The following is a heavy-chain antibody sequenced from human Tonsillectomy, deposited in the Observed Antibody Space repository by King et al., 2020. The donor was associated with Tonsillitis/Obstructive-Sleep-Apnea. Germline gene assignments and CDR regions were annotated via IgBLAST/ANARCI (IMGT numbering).Heavy chain of an antibody. J-gene: IGHJ2*01. Sequence: VTLKEPGPVLVKPTETLTLTCTVSGFSLSNARMGVSWIRQPPGKALEWLAHIFSNDEKSYSTSLKSRLTISKDTSKSQVVLTMTNMDPVDTATYYCARILQEYDYSNYRYFDLWGRGTLVTVSS. D-gene: IGHD4-11*01. CDR3: ARILQEYDYSNYRYFDL. V-gene: IGHV2-26*01. CDR2: IFSNDEK. CDR1: GFSLSNARMG.